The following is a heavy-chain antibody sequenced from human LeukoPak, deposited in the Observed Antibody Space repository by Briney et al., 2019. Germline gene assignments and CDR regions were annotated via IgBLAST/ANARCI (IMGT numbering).Heavy chain of an antibody. CDR1: GFTFSTYC. V-gene: IGHV3-74*01. CDR2: ICPDGTVT. Sequence: GGSLRLSCAASGFTFSTYCMHWVRQAPGKGPMWVSRICPDGTVTDYADSVKARFIISRDNARNTVYLQMNSLRVEDTAVYYCVRDFRSADYWGQGTLSPSPQ. J-gene: IGHJ4*02. CDR3: VRDFRSADY.